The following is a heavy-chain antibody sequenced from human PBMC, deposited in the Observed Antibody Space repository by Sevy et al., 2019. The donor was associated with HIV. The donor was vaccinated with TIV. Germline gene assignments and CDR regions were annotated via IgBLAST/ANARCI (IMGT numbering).Heavy chain of an antibody. CDR2: MYYYGNT. D-gene: IGHD5-18*01. J-gene: IGHJ6*02. CDR1: GDSVSSGSYH. V-gene: IGHV4-61*01. CDR3: ARRRTALVAGHYYGLDV. Sequence: SETPSLTCTVSGDSVSSGSYHWSWIRQPPGKGLEWIGYMYYYGNTNLNPSLRSRVTMSVDTSENQFSLKLSSVTAAETAVYYCARRRTALVAGHYYGLDVWGQGTTVTVSS.